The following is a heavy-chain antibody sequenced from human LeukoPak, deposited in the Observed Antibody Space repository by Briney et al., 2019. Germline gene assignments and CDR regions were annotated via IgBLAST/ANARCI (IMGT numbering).Heavy chain of an antibody. D-gene: IGHD2-15*01. J-gene: IGHJ4*02. V-gene: IGHV1-2*02. Sequence: GASVKVSCKASGYIFTNYYMHWVRQAPGQGLEWMGLINPSGGTTRYAQKFQGRVTMTRDTSISTAYMELSRLRSDDTAVYYCARGSRGGSRDPDYWGQGTLVTVSS. CDR3: ARGSRGGSRDPDY. CDR1: GYIFTNYY. CDR2: INPSGGTT.